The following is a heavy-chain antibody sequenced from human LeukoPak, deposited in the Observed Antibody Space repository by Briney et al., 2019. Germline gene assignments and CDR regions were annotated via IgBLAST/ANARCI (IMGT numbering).Heavy chain of an antibody. CDR2: IYYSGST. CDR3: ARVSARYSSGWGFDY. V-gene: IGHV4-59*01. D-gene: IGHD6-19*01. J-gene: IGHJ4*02. Sequence: ASETLSLTCTVSGGSISSYYWSRIRQPPGKGLEWIGYIYYSGSTNYNPSLKSRVTISVDTSKNQFSLKLSSVTAADTAVYYCARVSARYSSGWGFDYWGQGTLVTVSS. CDR1: GGSISSYY.